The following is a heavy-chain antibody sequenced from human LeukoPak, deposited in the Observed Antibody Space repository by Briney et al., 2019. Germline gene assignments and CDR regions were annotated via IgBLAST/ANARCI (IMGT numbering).Heavy chain of an antibody. J-gene: IGHJ4*02. V-gene: IGHV1-8*01. Sequence: ASVKLSFKASAYTFTSYDINWGRQATGQGLEGMGWTNPNSDNTGYAQKFQVRRTITRSPSISTAYMELRSLRSEDTAVYYCARVAGSNYWGQGTLVTVSS. CDR2: TNPNSDNT. CDR1: AYTFTSYD. CDR3: ARVAGSNY. D-gene: IGHD6-19*01.